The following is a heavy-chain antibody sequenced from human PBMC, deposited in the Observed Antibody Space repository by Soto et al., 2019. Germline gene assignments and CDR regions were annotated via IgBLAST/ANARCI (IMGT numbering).Heavy chain of an antibody. CDR3: ARESFNSKTTVLSSRYYFYYMDV. CDR2: IWYDGSYK. Sequence: QVQVVESGGDVVQPGESLRLSCTTSGFTSSAYGFHWVRQAPGKGLEWVALIWYDGSYKYYTDSVKGRFTISRDSYKNTLYLQMNSLRAEDTAKYYCARESFNSKTTVLSSRYYFYYMDVWGKGTTVSVPS. V-gene: IGHV3-33*01. J-gene: IGHJ6*03. D-gene: IGHD3-10*02. CDR1: GFTSSAYG.